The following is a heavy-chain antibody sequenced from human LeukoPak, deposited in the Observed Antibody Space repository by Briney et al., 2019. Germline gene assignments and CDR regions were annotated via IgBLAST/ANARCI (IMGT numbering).Heavy chain of an antibody. CDR3: ARGIYSSSKDYFDY. CDR1: GFTFSSYA. D-gene: IGHD6-13*01. J-gene: IGHJ4*02. Sequence: RRSLRLSCAASGFTFSSYAMHWVRQAPGKGLEWVAVISYDGSNKYYADSVKGRFTISRDNSKNTLYLQMNSLRAEDTAVYYCARGIYSSSKDYFDYWGQGTLVTVSS. CDR2: ISYDGSNK. V-gene: IGHV3-30*04.